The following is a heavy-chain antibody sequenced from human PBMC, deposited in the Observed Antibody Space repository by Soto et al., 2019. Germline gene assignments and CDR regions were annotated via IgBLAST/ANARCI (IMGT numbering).Heavy chain of an antibody. J-gene: IGHJ6*02. V-gene: IGHV3-21*01. CDR1: GFTFSSYS. CDR2: ISSSSSYI. Sequence: TGGSLRLSCAASGFTFSSYSMNWVRQAPGKGLEWVSSISSSSSYIYYADSVKGRFTISRDNARNSLYVQMNSLRAEDTAVYYCVRDGYGEPYYYYGLDVWAQGTKVTVSS. CDR3: VRDGYGEPYYYYGLDV. D-gene: IGHD4-17*01.